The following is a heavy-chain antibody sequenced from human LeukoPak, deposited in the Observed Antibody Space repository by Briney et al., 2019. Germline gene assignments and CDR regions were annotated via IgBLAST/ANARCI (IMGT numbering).Heavy chain of an antibody. J-gene: IGHJ4*02. Sequence: SETLSLTCTVSGGSISSYYWSWIRQPPGKGLEWIGYIYYSGSTNYNPSLKSRVTISVDTSKNQFPLKLSSVTAAGTAVYYCARGDGYNLFDYWGQGTLVTVSS. CDR2: IYYSGST. V-gene: IGHV4-59*01. CDR1: GGSISSYY. CDR3: ARGDGYNLFDY. D-gene: IGHD5-24*01.